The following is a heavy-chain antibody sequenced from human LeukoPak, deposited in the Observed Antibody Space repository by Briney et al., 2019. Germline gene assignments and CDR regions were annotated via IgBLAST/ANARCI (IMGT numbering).Heavy chain of an antibody. J-gene: IGHJ6*03. CDR1: GFSISSGFY. Sequence: SETLSLTCTVSGFSISSGFYWGWIRQPPGKGLEWIGTIHGGGSTNYNPSLKSRVTMSVDTSKNQFSLKLSSVTAADTAVYYCARDLYYDILTGYRLGVYYYYMDVWGKGTTVTISS. CDR3: ARDLYYDILTGYRLGVYYYYMDV. CDR2: IHGGGST. V-gene: IGHV4-38-2*02. D-gene: IGHD3-9*01.